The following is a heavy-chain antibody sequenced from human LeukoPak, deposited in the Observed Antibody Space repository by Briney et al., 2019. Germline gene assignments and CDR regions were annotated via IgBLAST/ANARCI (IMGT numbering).Heavy chain of an antibody. CDR3: AKSKGTTLVRSDAFHI. V-gene: IGHV1-69*04. Sequence: ASVKVSCKASGYTFTSYGISWVRQAPGRGLEWMGRIIPVLSKTSYAQKFQGRVMITADRSTSTAYMELSSLRSDDTAVYYCAKSKGTTLVRSDAFHIWGQGTMVTVSS. CDR1: GYTFTSYG. CDR2: IIPVLSKT. D-gene: IGHD3-10*01. J-gene: IGHJ3*02.